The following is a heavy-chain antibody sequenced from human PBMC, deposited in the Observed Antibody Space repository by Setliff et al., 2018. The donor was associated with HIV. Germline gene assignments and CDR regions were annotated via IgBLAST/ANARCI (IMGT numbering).Heavy chain of an antibody. D-gene: IGHD4-17*01. CDR2: ISDSGGST. CDR3: VKWGGYADTPGDPGSIGY. J-gene: IGHJ4*02. Sequence: GGSLRLSCAASGFTFRSYALSWVRQAPGKGLEWVSTISDSGGSTYYADSVKGRFTISRDNSKNTLYLQMNTLRAEDTAVYYCVKWGGYADTPGDPGSIGYWGQGTLVTVSS. V-gene: IGHV3-23*01. CDR1: GFTFRSYA.